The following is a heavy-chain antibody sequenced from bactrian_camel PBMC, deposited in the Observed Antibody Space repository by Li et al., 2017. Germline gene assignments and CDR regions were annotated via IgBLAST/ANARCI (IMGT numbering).Heavy chain of an antibody. J-gene: IGHJ4*01. CDR2: VDTAGLT. V-gene: IGHV3S53*01. Sequence: HVQLVESGGGSVQAGGSLKLACVASGDIFSRLYMAWFRQPPGKEREGVAAVDTAGLTTYTYAVQGRFTISQGNSKNSLYLQMNSLKPEDTAMYYCAASRGVASFSAMTYAYWGQGTQVTVS. CDR3: AASRGVASFSAMTYAY. CDR1: GDIFSRLY. D-gene: IGHD1*01.